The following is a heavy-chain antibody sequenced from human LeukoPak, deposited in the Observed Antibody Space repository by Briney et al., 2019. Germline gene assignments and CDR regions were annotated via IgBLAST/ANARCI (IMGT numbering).Heavy chain of an antibody. V-gene: IGHV4-59*01. CDR3: ARAPPSYRYYYYYMDV. Sequence: SETLSLTCTVSGGSISSYYWSWIRQPPGKGLEWIGYIYYSGSTNYNPSLKSRDTISVDTSKNQFSLKLSSVTAADTAVYYCARAPPSYRYYYYYMDVWGKGTTVTVSS. CDR2: IYYSGST. J-gene: IGHJ6*03. CDR1: GGSISSYY. D-gene: IGHD1-26*01.